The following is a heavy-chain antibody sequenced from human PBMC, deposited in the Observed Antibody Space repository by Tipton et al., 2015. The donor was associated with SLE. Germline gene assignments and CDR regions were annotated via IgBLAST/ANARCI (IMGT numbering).Heavy chain of an antibody. CDR2: IYTSGSA. D-gene: IGHD5-24*01. Sequence: LRLSCTVSGASISSGSYYCSWIRQPAGKGLEWIGHIYTSGSATYNPSLISRVAMSVDTSKNQFSLRLSSLTAADTAVYYCVRLELPATKADYWGPGTLVTVSS. CDR1: GASISSGSYY. V-gene: IGHV4-61*09. J-gene: IGHJ4*02. CDR3: VRLELPATKADY.